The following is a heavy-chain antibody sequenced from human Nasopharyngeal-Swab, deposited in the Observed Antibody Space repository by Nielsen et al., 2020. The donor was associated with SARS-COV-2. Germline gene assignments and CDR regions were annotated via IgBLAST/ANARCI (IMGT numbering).Heavy chain of an antibody. CDR1: GGSISSYY. Sequence: GSLRLSCTVSGGSISSYYWSWIRQSPGKGLEWIGYFYYSGITNYNPSLKSRVTILIDTSKNQLSLKLNSVTAADTAVYYCARGVVGGLVDSWGQGTLVTVSS. CDR2: FYYSGIT. D-gene: IGHD1-26*01. V-gene: IGHV4-59*08. CDR3: ARGVVGGLVDS. J-gene: IGHJ4*02.